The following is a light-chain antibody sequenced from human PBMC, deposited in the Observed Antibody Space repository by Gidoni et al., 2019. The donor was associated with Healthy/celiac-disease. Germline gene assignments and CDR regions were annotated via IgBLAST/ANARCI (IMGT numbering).Light chain of an antibody. CDR1: QSISNY. CDR3: QQSYRTLFT. V-gene: IGKV1-39*01. Sequence: GDRVTITCRASQSISNYLNWYQQKPGNAPALLIYAASSLQSGVPSRFSGSGSGTDFTLTISSLQPEDFAIYYCQQSYRTLFTFGQXTKVEIK. J-gene: IGKJ2*01. CDR2: AAS.